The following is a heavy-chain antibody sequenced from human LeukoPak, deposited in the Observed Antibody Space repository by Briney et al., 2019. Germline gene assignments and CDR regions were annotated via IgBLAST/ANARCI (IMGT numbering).Heavy chain of an antibody. D-gene: IGHD1-26*01. CDR2: VRSKADYYAT. J-gene: IGHJ3*02. CDR1: GFTVRGSS. CDR3: SRHDSSVVGGNDAFDI. V-gene: IGHV3-73*01. Sequence: GGSLRPSCAASGFTVRGSSLHWVRQASGKGLEWVDRVRSKADYYATAYSASVQGRFTVSRDDSTNTAYLQMNSLKPEDTAIYYCSRHDSSVVGGNDAFDIWGQGTLVTASS.